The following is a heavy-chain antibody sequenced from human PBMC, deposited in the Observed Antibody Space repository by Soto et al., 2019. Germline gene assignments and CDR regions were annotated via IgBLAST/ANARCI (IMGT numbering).Heavy chain of an antibody. J-gene: IGHJ4*02. Sequence: QVQLQESGPGLVKPSETLSLICTVSGGSISSYYWSWIRQPPGKGLEWIGYIYYTGSTNYNPSLKSGLTISVYTSKYQFSLKLTSVTAADTAVYYCAGFVPCSAGTCALDSWGQGTLVTVSS. D-gene: IGHD2-15*01. CDR3: AGFVPCSAGTCALDS. V-gene: IGHV4-59*12. CDR1: GGSISSYY. CDR2: IYYTGST.